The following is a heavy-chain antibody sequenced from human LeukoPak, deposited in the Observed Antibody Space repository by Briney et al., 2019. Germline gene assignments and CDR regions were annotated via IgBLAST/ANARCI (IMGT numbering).Heavy chain of an antibody. V-gene: IGHV4-34*01. CDR3: ARARTLYYGSGSRSYYFDY. CDR2: INHSGST. Sequence: SETLSLTCAVYGGSFSGYYWSWIRQPPGKGLDWMGEINHSGSTNYNPSLKSRVTISVDTSKNQFSLKLSSVTAADTAVYYCARARTLYYGSGSRSYYFDYWGQGTLVTVSS. CDR1: GGSFSGYY. J-gene: IGHJ4*02. D-gene: IGHD3-10*01.